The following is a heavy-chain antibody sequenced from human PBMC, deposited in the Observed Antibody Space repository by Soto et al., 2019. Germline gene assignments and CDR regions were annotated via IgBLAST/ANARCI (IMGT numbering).Heavy chain of an antibody. CDR2: ISTLNGKT. V-gene: IGHV1-18*01. Sequence: QAQLVQPGAEVKKPGASVNVSCKASGYDYVTYAITWVRQRPGQGLEWMGWISTLNGKTNYAHNFKGRVTMTTDTSTRIVNLELRSLRSDDTAVYYCARRVQVSLPDYYGMDVWGQGTTVTVSS. CDR3: ARRVQVSLPDYYGMDV. D-gene: IGHD1-1*01. CDR1: GYDYVTYA. J-gene: IGHJ6*02.